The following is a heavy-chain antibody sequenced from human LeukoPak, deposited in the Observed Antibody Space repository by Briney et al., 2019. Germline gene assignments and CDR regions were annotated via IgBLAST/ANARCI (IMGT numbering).Heavy chain of an antibody. V-gene: IGHV3-23*01. D-gene: IGHD3-10*01. CDR2: ISGSGGST. Sequence: PGGSLRLSCAASGFTFSSYAMSWVRQAPGKGLEWVSAISGSGGSTYYADSVKGRFTISRDNAKNSLYLQMNSLRAEDTAVYYCAKDGTMVRGVIYYYYYMDVWGKGTTVTVSS. J-gene: IGHJ6*03. CDR3: AKDGTMVRGVIYYYYYMDV. CDR1: GFTFSSYA.